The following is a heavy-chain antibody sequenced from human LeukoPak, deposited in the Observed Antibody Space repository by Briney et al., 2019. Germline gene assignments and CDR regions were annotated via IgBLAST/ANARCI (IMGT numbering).Heavy chain of an antibody. J-gene: IGHJ4*02. V-gene: IGHV1-18*01. Sequence: ASVKVSCKASGYAFTSNGMSWVRQAPGQGLEWMGWISGYNGKTNYAQKLQGRITMTTDTPTSTVYMELRSLRSDDTAVYYCARDRGLGLADSWSQGTLVSVSS. CDR2: ISGYNGKT. CDR3: ARDRGLGLADS. D-gene: IGHD3-16*01. CDR1: GYAFTSNG.